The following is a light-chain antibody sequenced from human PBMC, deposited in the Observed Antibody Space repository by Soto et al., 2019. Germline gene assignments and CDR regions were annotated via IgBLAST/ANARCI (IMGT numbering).Light chain of an antibody. CDR3: RQYGRSWWT. J-gene: IGKJ1*01. Sequence: EIVLTQSPGTLSLSPGERATLSCRTSQSVSSSYLAWYQQKPGQAPRLLIYGASSRATGIPDRFRGSGSGRDFTLTISRLEPEAFAVYYCRQYGRSWWTFGQGPKVEIK. V-gene: IGKV3-20*01. CDR2: GAS. CDR1: QSVSSSY.